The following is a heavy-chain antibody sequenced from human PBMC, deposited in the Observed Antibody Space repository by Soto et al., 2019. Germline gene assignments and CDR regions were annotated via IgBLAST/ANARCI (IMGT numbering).Heavy chain of an antibody. V-gene: IGHV1-18*01. J-gene: IGHJ4*02. Sequence: QVQLVQSGAEVKKPGASVEVSCKASGYTFITIGISWVRQAPGQGLEWMGWISPHKGNTNYAQNFQGRVTMTTDTSTSTAYMELRSLRSDDTAVYYCVRDLDASGSYYTDYWGQGTLVTVSS. CDR3: VRDLDASGSYYTDY. D-gene: IGHD3-10*01. CDR2: ISPHKGNT. CDR1: GYTFITIG.